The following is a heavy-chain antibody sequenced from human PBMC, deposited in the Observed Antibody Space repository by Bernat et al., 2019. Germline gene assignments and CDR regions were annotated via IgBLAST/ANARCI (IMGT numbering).Heavy chain of an antibody. CDR1: GFTFSGSA. V-gene: IGHV3-73*01. Sequence: EVQLLESGGGLVQPGGSLKLSCAASGFTFSGSAMHWVRQASGKGLEWVGRIRSKANSYATAYAASVKGRFTISRDDSKNTLYLQMNSLRAEDTAVYYCAKDLGATPRYYFDYWGQGTLVTVSS. CDR3: AKDLGATPRYYFDY. J-gene: IGHJ4*02. D-gene: IGHD5-12*01. CDR2: IRSKANSYAT.